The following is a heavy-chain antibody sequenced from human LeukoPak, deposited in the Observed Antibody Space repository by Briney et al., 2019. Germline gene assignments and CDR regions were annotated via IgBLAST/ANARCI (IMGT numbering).Heavy chain of an antibody. Sequence: SETLSLTCTVSGGSISSSSYYWGWIRQPPGKGLEWIGSIYYSGSTYYNPSLKSRVTISVDTSKNQFSLQLNSVTPEDTAVYYCARWDYYDSSAFDYWGQGTLVTVSS. CDR2: IYYSGST. CDR3: ARWDYYDSSAFDY. V-gene: IGHV4-39*07. D-gene: IGHD3-22*01. CDR1: GGSISSSSYY. J-gene: IGHJ4*02.